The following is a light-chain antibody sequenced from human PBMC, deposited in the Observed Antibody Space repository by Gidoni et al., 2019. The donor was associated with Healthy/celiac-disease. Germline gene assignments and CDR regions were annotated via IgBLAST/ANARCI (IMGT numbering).Light chain of an antibody. CDR1: SSDVGVYNY. CDR2: YVS. CDR3: SSYTSSSTPV. J-gene: IGLJ2*01. Sequence: QYALTQPASVSGSPGQSINISCTGTSSDVGVYNYVSWYQQHPGKAPKLMIYYVSNRPSGVSNRFSGSKSGNTASLTISGLQAEDEADYYCSSYTSSSTPVFGGGTKLTVL. V-gene: IGLV2-14*01.